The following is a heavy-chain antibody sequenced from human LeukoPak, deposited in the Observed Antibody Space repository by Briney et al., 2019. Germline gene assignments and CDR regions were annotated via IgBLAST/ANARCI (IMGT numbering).Heavy chain of an antibody. CDR3: ASYGDYNDAFNI. CDR2: ISSSSSYI. D-gene: IGHD4-17*01. Sequence: GGSLRLSCAASGFTFSSYSMNWVRQAPGKGLEWVSSISSSSSYIYYADSVKGRFTISRDNAKNSLYLQMNSLRAEDPAVYYCASYGDYNDAFNIWGQGTMVTVS. J-gene: IGHJ3*02. CDR1: GFTFSSYS. V-gene: IGHV3-21*01.